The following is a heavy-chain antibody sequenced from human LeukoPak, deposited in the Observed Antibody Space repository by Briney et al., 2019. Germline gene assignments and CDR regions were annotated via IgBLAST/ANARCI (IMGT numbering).Heavy chain of an antibody. Sequence: LETLSLTCAVYGGSFSGYYWSWIRQPPGKGLEWIGEINHSGSTNYNPSLKSRVTISVDTSKNQFSLKLSSVPAGDTGVYYCARAGVATSHRGQGTLVTVYS. CDR3: ARAGVATSH. CDR2: INHSGST. J-gene: IGHJ4*02. V-gene: IGHV4-34*01. D-gene: IGHD5-12*01. CDR1: GGSFSGYY.